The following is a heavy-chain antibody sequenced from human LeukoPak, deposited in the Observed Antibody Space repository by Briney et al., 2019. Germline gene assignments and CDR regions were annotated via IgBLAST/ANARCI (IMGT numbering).Heavy chain of an antibody. V-gene: IGHV4-39*01. CDR2: IYYSGGT. D-gene: IGHD3-10*01. CDR1: GGSISSSSYY. CDR3: AQSLGASTWFGNWFDP. J-gene: IGHJ5*02. Sequence: AETLGLTCIVSGGSISSSSYYWGRIRQPPGKGLEWIGSIYYSGGTYYNPSLKSRVTISVDTSNNQFSLNLSSVTAADTAVYYCAQSLGASTWFGNWFDPWGESRVDPVSS.